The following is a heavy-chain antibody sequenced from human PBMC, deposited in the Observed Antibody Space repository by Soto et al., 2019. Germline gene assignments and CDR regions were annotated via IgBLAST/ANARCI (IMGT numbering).Heavy chain of an antibody. J-gene: IGHJ6*02. CDR2: IYPGDSDT. D-gene: IGHD5-18*01. V-gene: IGHV5-51*01. Sequence: ESLKISCKGSGYSFTSYWIGWVRQMPGKGLEWMGIIYPGDSDTRYSPSFQGQVTISADKSISTAYLQWSSLKASDTAMYYCARNTAMVTGYYYYYYGMDVWGQGTTVTVSS. CDR1: GYSFTSYW. CDR3: ARNTAMVTGYYYYYYGMDV.